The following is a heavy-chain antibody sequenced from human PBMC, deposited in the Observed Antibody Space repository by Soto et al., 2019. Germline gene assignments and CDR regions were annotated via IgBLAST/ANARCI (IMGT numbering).Heavy chain of an antibody. J-gene: IGHJ6*02. CDR1: GFTVSSNY. Sequence: GESLKISCAASGFTVSSNYMSWVRQAPGKGLEWVSVIYSGGSTYYADSVKGRFTISRHNSKNTLYLQMNSLRAEDTAVYYCARDSYYYDSSGNSYYYYYGMDVWGQGTTVTVSS. CDR2: IYSGGST. V-gene: IGHV3-53*04. CDR3: ARDSYYYDSSGNSYYYYYGMDV. D-gene: IGHD3-22*01.